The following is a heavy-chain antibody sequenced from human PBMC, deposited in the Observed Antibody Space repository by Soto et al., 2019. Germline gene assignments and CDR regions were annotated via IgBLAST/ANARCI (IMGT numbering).Heavy chain of an antibody. D-gene: IGHD3-10*01. CDR2: MYNSGST. J-gene: IGHJ6*02. CDR3: ARHLLLWFGEKVGGYYYYYGMDV. V-gene: IGHV4-59*08. CDR1: GGSISSYY. Sequence: SETLSLTCTVSGGSISSYYWTWIRQPPGKGLEWIGFMYNSGSTHYNPSLKSRVTISLDTSKNQFSLNLRSVTAADTAVYYCARHLLLWFGEKVGGYYYYYGMDVWGQGTTVTVSS.